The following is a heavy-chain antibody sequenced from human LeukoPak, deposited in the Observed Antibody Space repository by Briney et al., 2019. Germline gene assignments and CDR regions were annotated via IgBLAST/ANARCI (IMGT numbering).Heavy chain of an antibody. J-gene: IGHJ4*02. V-gene: IGHV3-21*01. CDR2: ISSSSSYI. CDR1: GFTFSSYS. D-gene: IGHD1-20*01. CDR3: ARGITGSRLFDY. Sequence: GGSLRLSCAASGFTFSSYSMNWVRQPPGKGLEWVSSISSSSSYIYYADSVKGRFTISRDNAKNSLYLQMNSLRAEDTAVYYCARGITGSRLFDYWGQGTLVTVSS.